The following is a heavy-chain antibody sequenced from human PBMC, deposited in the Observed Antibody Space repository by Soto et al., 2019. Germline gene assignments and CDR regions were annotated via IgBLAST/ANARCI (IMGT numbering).Heavy chain of an antibody. D-gene: IGHD1-26*01. V-gene: IGHV3-53*01. Sequence: GGSLRLSCAASGFTVSSNYMSWVRQAPGKGLEWVSVIYSGGRKHYADSVKGRFTISRDNSKNTLYLQMNSLRAEDTAVYYCARVAVGATADGGFDYWGQGTLVSVSA. CDR2: IYSGGRK. J-gene: IGHJ4*02. CDR3: ARVAVGATADGGFDY. CDR1: GFTVSSNY.